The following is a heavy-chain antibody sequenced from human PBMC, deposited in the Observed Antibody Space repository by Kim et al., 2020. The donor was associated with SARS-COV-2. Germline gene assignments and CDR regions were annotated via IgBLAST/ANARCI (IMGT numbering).Heavy chain of an antibody. CDR2: ISNDGGNK. V-gene: IGHV3-30*04. Sequence: GGSLRLSCAASEFTFSSYAMHWVRQAPGKGLEWVAVISNDGGNKYYADSVKGRFTISRDNSKNTLYLQMNSLRAEDTAVYYCARGKRPFGDCSGGSCYGGAVDTWGQGTMVSVSS. J-gene: IGHJ3*02. CDR3: ARGKRPFGDCSGGSCYGGAVDT. D-gene: IGHD2-15*01. CDR1: EFTFSSYA.